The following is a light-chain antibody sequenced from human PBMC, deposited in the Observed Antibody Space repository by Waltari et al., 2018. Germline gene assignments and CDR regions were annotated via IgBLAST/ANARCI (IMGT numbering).Light chain of an antibody. CDR3: HVWHPHVDPGV. Sequence: SYVVTQPPSVSVAPGETATITCGGANIGTYSVHWYQQKAGQAPVLVIFYDRDRPSGFPDRFSGSNTGNTATLTISRVEAGDEARYYCHVWHPHVDPGVFGTGTEVTVL. J-gene: IGLJ1*01. CDR1: NIGTYS. CDR2: YDR. V-gene: IGLV3-21*04.